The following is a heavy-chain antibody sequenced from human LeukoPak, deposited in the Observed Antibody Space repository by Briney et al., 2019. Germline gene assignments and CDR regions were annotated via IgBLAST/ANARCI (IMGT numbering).Heavy chain of an antibody. V-gene: IGHV3-20*04. CDR1: GFTFHYYD. Sequence: GGSLRLSCAASGFTFHYYDMSWVRQSPGKGLEWVSGINWNGDRTGYADSVKGRFTISRDNAKKSLYLQMNSLRAEDTALYYCARRDYYGSGSPDFWGQGTLVTVSS. J-gene: IGHJ4*02. CDR3: ARRDYYGSGSPDF. CDR2: INWNGDRT. D-gene: IGHD3-10*01.